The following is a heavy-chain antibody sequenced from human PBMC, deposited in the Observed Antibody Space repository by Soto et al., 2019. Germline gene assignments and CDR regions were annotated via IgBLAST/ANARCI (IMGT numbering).Heavy chain of an antibody. CDR3: ARKADYDSSGYYGPRFDY. Sequence: SETLSLTCTVSGGSISSYYWSWIRQPPGKGLEWIGYIYYSGSTNYNPSLKSRVTISVDTSKNQFSLKLSSVTAADTAVYYCARKADYDSSGYYGPRFDYWGQGTLVTVSS. J-gene: IGHJ4*02. CDR1: GGSISSYY. D-gene: IGHD3-22*01. CDR2: IYYSGST. V-gene: IGHV4-59*01.